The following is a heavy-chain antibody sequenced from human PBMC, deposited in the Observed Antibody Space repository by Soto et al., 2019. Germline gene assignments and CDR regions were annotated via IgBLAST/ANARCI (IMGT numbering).Heavy chain of an antibody. J-gene: IGHJ3*02. D-gene: IGHD1-20*01. Sequence: QVQLQQWGAGLLKPSETLSLTCAVYGGSFSGYYWSWIRQPPGKGLEWIGEINHSGSTNYKPSLKSRVTISVDTSKNQFSLKLSSVNAADTAVYYCARGPPLNWNDGIAFDIWGQGTMVTVSS. CDR3: ARGPPLNWNDGIAFDI. CDR2: INHSGST. V-gene: IGHV4-34*01. CDR1: GGSFSGYY.